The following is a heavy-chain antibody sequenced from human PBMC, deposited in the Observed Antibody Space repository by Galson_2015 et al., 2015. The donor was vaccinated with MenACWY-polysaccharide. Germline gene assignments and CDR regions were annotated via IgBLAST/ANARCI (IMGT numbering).Heavy chain of an antibody. J-gene: IGHJ4*02. D-gene: IGHD2-21*02. Sequence: TLSLTCPVSGGSASYGVIHPWPWLRKHPGKGLEWIGFILGRGSTYYNPSLRSRVSIARDTFMNPFSMSLRSVTGADRAIYYCARGVYCGGDCYSGTDYWGPGTLVTVSS. V-gene: IGHV4-31*03. CDR1: GGSASYGVIHP. CDR3: ARGVYCGGDCYSGTDY. CDR2: ILGRGST.